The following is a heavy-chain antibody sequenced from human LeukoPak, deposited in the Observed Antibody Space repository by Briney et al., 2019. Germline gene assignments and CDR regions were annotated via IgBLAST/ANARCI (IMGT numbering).Heavy chain of an antibody. CDR2: INSDGSTT. D-gene: IGHD3-10*02. J-gene: IGHJ6*04. CDR1: GFTFSSYE. CDR3: AELGITMIGGV. V-gene: IGHV3-48*03. Sequence: GGSLRLSCAASGFTFSSYEMNWVRQAPGKGLEWVSRINSDGSTTKYADSVKGRFTISRDNAKNSLYLQMNSLRAEDTAVYYCAELGITMIGGVWGKGTTVTISS.